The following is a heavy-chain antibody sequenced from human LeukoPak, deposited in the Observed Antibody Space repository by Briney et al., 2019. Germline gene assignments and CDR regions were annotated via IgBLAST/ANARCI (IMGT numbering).Heavy chain of an antibody. CDR2: IGTAGDT. CDR1: GFTFSSYD. CDR3: ARANGVPYYYYMDV. D-gene: IGHD2-8*01. Sequence: PGGSRRLSCAASGFTFSSYDMHWVRQATGKGLEWVSAIGTAGDTYYPGSVKGRFTISRENAKNSLYLQMNSLRAGDTAVYYCARANGVPYYYYMDVWGKGTTVTVSS. V-gene: IGHV3-13*01. J-gene: IGHJ6*03.